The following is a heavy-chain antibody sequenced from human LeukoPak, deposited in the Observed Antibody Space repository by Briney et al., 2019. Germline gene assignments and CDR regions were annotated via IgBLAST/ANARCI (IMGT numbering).Heavy chain of an antibody. CDR3: ARDLSSSWYEGVY. CDR1: GFTFSSYA. Sequence: GSLRLSCAASGFTFSSYAMSWVRQAPGKGLEWVSAISGSGGSTYYADSVKGRFTISRDNSKNTLYLQMNSLRAEDTAVYYCARDLSSSWYEGVYWGQGTLVTVSS. CDR2: ISGSGGST. J-gene: IGHJ4*02. V-gene: IGHV3-23*01. D-gene: IGHD6-13*01.